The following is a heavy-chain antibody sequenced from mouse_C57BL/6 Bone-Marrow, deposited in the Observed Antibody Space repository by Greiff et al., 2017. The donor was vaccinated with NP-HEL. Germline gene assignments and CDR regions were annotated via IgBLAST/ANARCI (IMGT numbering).Heavy chain of an antibody. CDR2: IWPGGGT. CDR1: GFSLTSYA. V-gene: IGHV2-9-1*01. Sequence: QVQLKQSGPGLVAPSQSLSITCTVSGFSLTSYAISWVRQPPGKGLEWLGVIWPGGGTTSYTALKSRMGISTDNSKSQVFLKMNSLQTDDTATYYCARIPYYYGSSPYYFDYWGQGTTLTVSS. J-gene: IGHJ2*01. D-gene: IGHD1-1*01. CDR3: ARIPYYYGSSPYYFDY.